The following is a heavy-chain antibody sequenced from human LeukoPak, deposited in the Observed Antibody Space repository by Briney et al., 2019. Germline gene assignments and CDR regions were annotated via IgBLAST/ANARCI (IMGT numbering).Heavy chain of an antibody. J-gene: IGHJ6*03. V-gene: IGHV3-48*03. CDR2: ISSSGSTI. CDR1: GFTFSSYE. CDR3: ARESIVGATTGYYYYYYMDV. Sequence: GGSLRLSCAASGFTFSSYEMNWVRQAPGKGLEWVSYISSSGSTIYYADSVKGRFTISRDNAKNSLYLQMNSLRAEDTAVYYCARESIVGATTGYYYYYYMDVWGKGTTVTVSS. D-gene: IGHD1-26*01.